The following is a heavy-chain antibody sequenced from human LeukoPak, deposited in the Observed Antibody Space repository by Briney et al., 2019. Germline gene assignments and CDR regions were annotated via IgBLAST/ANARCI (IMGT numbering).Heavy chain of an antibody. CDR2: ISSSGSTI. J-gene: IGHJ4*02. CDR1: GFTFSSYE. D-gene: IGHD6-13*01. Sequence: PGGSLRLSCAASGFTFSSYEMNWVRQAPGKGLEWVSYISSSGSTIYYADSVKGRFTISRDNAKNSLYLQMNSLRAEDTAVYYCARPDSSSWYEDYFDYWGQGTLVTVSS. CDR3: ARPDSSSWYEDYFDY. V-gene: IGHV3-48*03.